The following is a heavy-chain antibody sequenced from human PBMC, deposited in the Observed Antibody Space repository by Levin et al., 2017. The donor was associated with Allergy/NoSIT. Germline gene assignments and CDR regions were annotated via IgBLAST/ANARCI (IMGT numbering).Heavy chain of an antibody. V-gene: IGHV3-30*18. D-gene: IGHD6-25*01. CDR1: GFTFSSYG. CDR3: AKDYHSSAGPDDAFDI. J-gene: IGHJ3*02. Sequence: GGSLRLSCAASGFTFSSYGMHWVRQAPGKGLEWVAVISYDGSNKYYADSVKGRFTISRDNSKNTLYLQMNSLRAEDTAVYYCAKDYHSSAGPDDAFDIWGQGTMVTVSS. CDR2: ISYDGSNK.